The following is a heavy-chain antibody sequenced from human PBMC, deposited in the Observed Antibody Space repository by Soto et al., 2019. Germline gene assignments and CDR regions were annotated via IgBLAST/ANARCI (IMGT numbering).Heavy chain of an antibody. J-gene: IGHJ3*02. CDR3: ATADIAVLPPGSLDI. V-gene: IGHV4-59*01. CDR1: GGSISRNY. D-gene: IGHD2-15*01. Sequence: SLTCTVSGGSISRNYWSWIRQPPGKGLEWIGYIYYSGSTNYNPSLKSRVTISIDTSKNQFSLNLSSVSAADTAVYYCATADIAVLPPGSLDIWGRGTMVTVSS. CDR2: IYYSGST.